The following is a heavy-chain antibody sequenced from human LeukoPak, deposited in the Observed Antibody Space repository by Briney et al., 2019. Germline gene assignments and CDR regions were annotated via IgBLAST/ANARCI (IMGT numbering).Heavy chain of an antibody. CDR2: IYYSGNT. CDR1: GGSISSSHYY. J-gene: IGHJ5*02. CDR3: AGQRRVTGPNWFGP. D-gene: IGHD2-8*01. Sequence: PSETLSPTCTVSGGSISSSHYYWGWVRQPPGKGLEWIGSIYYSGNTYYNPSLKSRVTMSVDTSMNQFSLKLNSVTAADTAVYYCAGQRRVTGPNWFGPWGQGTLVTVSS. V-gene: IGHV4-39*01.